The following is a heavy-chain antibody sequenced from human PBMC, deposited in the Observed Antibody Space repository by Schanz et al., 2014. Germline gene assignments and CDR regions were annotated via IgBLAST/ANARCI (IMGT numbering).Heavy chain of an antibody. J-gene: IGHJ4*02. Sequence: EVQLLESGGGLVQPGGSLRLSCAASGLTFSSYAMSWVRQAPGKGLEWVSSISSSSSYIYYADSVKGRFTISRDNAKNSLSLQLNSLRAEDTAVYYCARAARRTRVVPLYFDYWGQGTPVTVSS. CDR3: ARAARRTRVVPLYFDY. V-gene: IGHV3-21*01. CDR1: GLTFSSYA. D-gene: IGHD2-2*01. CDR2: ISSSSSYI.